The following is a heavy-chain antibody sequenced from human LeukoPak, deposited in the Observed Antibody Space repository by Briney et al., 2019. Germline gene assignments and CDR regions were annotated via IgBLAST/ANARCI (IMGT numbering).Heavy chain of an antibody. Sequence: GASVKVSCKASGGTFSSYAISWVRQAPGQGLEWMGGIIPIFGTANYAQKFQGRVTITADESTSTAYMELSSLRSEDTAVYYCARDARAYCGGDCYFTPWGQGTLVTVSS. CDR1: GGTFSSYA. D-gene: IGHD2-21*02. CDR3: ARDARAYCGGDCYFTP. CDR2: IIPIFGTA. V-gene: IGHV1-69*13. J-gene: IGHJ5*02.